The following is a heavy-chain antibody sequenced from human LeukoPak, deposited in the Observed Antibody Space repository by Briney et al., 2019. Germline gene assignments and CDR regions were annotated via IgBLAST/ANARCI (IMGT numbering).Heavy chain of an antibody. Sequence: GGSLRLSCAASGFTFSTYNMNWVSQAPGEGMEWVSSISSSSSYIYYADSVKGRFTISRDNAKYSLYLQMNSLRAEDTAVYYCARDSLHPRRLSDAFDIWGQGTMVTVSS. V-gene: IGHV3-21*01. CDR1: GFTFSTYN. CDR3: ARDSLHPRRLSDAFDI. D-gene: IGHD3-16*02. J-gene: IGHJ3*02. CDR2: ISSSSSYI.